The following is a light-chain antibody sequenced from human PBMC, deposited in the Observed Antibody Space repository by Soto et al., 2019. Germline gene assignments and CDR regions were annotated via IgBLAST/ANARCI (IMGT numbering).Light chain of an antibody. V-gene: IGKV3-20*01. CDR3: QHYGTSPIT. CDR2: GAS. J-gene: IGKJ5*01. Sequence: EIVLTQSPGTLSLSPGERATLSCRASQSVSSSYLAWYQQKPGQAPRLLISGASSRATGIPDRFSGGGSATDFTLTISRLEPEDFALYYCQHYGTSPITFGQGTRLEIK. CDR1: QSVSSSY.